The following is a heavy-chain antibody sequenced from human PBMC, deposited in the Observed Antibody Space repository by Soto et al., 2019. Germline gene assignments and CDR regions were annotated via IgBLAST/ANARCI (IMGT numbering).Heavy chain of an antibody. J-gene: IGHJ6*03. Sequence: SETLSLTCTVSGGSISSYYWSWIRQPPGKGLEWIGYIYYSGSTNYNPSLKSRVTISVDTSKNQFSLKLSSVTAADTAVYYCARDLGGCSSTSCSSVFGHLSFSNYYYYMDVWGKGTTVTVSS. CDR2: IYYSGST. CDR3: ARDLGGCSSTSCSSVFGHLSFSNYYYYMDV. D-gene: IGHD2-2*01. V-gene: IGHV4-59*01. CDR1: GGSISSYY.